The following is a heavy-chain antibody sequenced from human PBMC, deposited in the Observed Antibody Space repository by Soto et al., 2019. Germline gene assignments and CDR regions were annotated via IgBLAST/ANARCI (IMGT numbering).Heavy chain of an antibody. CDR2: VNPIVSMS. CDR1: GDTFNFYS. D-gene: IGHD3-10*01. J-gene: IGHJ4*02. CDR3: ESRYGSGWRAFDY. Sequence: QVQLVQSGAEVKRPGSSVKVSCKASGDTFNFYSINWVRQAPGLGLEWMGRVNPIVSMSNYAQNFQGRVTMTADNFTSTEYMQLSTLRSEDTAIYYSESRYGSGWRAFDYWREVALVTVAS. V-gene: IGHV1-69*02.